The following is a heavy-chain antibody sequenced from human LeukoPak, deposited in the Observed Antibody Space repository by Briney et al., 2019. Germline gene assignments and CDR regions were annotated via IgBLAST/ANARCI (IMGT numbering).Heavy chain of an antibody. D-gene: IGHD1-26*01. J-gene: IGHJ4*02. Sequence: TSETLSLTCGVYGGSFSIYRWNWIRQPPGKGLEWIGEINQSGSTKYNPSLKSRVTISVDTSKNQFSLKLSSVTAADTAVYYCATMGSGSYFNFWGQGSLVTVSS. CDR2: INQSGST. CDR1: GGSFSIYR. V-gene: IGHV4-34*01. CDR3: ATMGSGSYFNF.